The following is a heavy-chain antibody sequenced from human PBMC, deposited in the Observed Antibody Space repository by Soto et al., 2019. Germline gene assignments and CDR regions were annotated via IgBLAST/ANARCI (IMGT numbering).Heavy chain of an antibody. D-gene: IGHD4-17*01. CDR1: NGSINSYY. J-gene: IGHJ4*02. CDR2: IYYSGST. CDR3: ARELHDYGVRGYYFDY. V-gene: IGHV4-59*01. Sequence: QVQLQESGPGLVKPSETLSLTCTVSNGSINSYYWSWIRQPPGKGLEWIGYIYYSGSTNYNPSLKRRVTLSVDTSKNQFSLKLSSVTAADTAVYYCARELHDYGVRGYYFDYWGQGTLVTVSS.